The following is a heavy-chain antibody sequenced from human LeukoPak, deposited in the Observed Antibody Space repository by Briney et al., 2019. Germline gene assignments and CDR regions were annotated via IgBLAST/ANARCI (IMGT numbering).Heavy chain of an antibody. D-gene: IGHD6-13*01. CDR1: GFTFSSYG. Sequence: PGGSLRLSCAASGFTFSSYGMHWVRQAPGKGLEWVSAISGSGGSTYYADSVKGRFTISRDNSKNTLYLQMNSLRAEDTAVYYCAKIRSSSGLWFDPWGQGTLVTVSS. J-gene: IGHJ5*02. CDR2: ISGSGGST. V-gene: IGHV3-23*01. CDR3: AKIRSSSGLWFDP.